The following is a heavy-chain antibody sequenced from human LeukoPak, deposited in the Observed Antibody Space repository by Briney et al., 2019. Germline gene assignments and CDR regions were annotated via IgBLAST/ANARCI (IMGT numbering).Heavy chain of an antibody. J-gene: IGHJ4*02. V-gene: IGHV1-24*01. D-gene: IGHD1-26*01. CDR3: ARSHSGSYPGPDY. CDR2: FDPEDGET. Sequence: GASVKVSCKVSGYTLTELSMHWVRQAPGKGLEWMGGFDPEDGETIYAQKFQGRVTMTRDTSISTAYMELSRLRSDDTAVYYCARSHSGSYPGPDYWGQGTLVTVSS. CDR1: GYTLTELS.